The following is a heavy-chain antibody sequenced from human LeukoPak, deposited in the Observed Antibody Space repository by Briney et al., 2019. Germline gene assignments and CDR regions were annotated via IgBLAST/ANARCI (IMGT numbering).Heavy chain of an antibody. D-gene: IGHD3-22*01. CDR3: AREGYYDSSKRYYGMDV. CDR2: INTNTGNP. Sequence: ASVKVSCKASGYTFTGYYMHWVRQAPGQGLEWMGWINTNTGNPTYAQGFTGRFVFSLDTSVSTAYLQICSLKAEDTAVYYCAREGYYDSSKRYYGMDVWGQGTTVTVSS. V-gene: IGHV7-4-1*01. J-gene: IGHJ6*02. CDR1: GYTFTGYY.